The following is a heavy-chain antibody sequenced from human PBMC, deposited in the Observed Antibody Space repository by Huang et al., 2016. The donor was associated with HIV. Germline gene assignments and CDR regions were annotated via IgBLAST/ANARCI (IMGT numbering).Heavy chain of an antibody. V-gene: IGHV4-59*11. CDR1: GGSISTHY. CDR2: IDYSGST. J-gene: IGHJ4*02. D-gene: IGHD3-3*01. Sequence: QVQLQESGPGHVKPSETLSLTYTVSGGSISTHYWSWIRQPPGKGLEWIWSIDYSGSTNYSPSLKSRVTILLDTSKNQFSLRVNSVTAADTAMYYCARDHHDFWRGYRRMYFFDHWGQGTLVTVSS. CDR3: ARDHHDFWRGYRRMYFFDH.